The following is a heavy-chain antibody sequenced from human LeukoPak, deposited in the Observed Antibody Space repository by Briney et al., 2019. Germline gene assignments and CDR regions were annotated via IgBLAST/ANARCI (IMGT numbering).Heavy chain of an antibody. CDR2: INPSGGST. CDR1: GFTFTNYN. D-gene: IGHD1-20*01. CDR3: ARVRVSGYNWNDFDY. J-gene: IGHJ4*02. Sequence: ASVKVSCKASGFTFTNYNMHWVRQAPGQGLEWMGIINPSGGSTSYAQKFQGRVTMTRDMPTSTVYMELSSLRSEDTAVYYCARVRVSGYNWNDFDYWGQGTLVTVSS. V-gene: IGHV1-46*01.